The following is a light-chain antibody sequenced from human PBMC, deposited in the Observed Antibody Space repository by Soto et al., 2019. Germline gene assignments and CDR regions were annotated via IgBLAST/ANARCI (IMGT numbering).Light chain of an antibody. Sequence: QSALTQPPSASGSPGQSVTISCTGTKNDIGVYDFVSWYQHHPGKAPRLIIYEVVQRPSGVPDRFSGSKSGNTASLTVSGLQAADEADYFCKSYAGSNTYVFGSGTNLTV. CDR2: EVV. J-gene: IGLJ1*01. V-gene: IGLV2-8*01. CDR1: KNDIGVYDF. CDR3: KSYAGSNTYV.